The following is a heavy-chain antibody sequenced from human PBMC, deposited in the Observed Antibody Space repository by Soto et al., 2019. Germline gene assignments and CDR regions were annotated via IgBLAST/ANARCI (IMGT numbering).Heavy chain of an antibody. V-gene: IGHV1-2*04. D-gene: IGHD2-8*01. CDR2: INPSSGGA. CDR1: GYTFTGYY. J-gene: IGHJ6*01. Sequence: ASVKVSCKVSGYTFTGYYLHWLRQAPGQGLEWMVWINPSSGGANIAQKFQVWVTMTRDTSIDTAYMELTRLRSDDTAVYYCPRDAGVADYYHYGLDVCGRRPRVTVAS. CDR3: PRDAGVADYYHYGLDV.